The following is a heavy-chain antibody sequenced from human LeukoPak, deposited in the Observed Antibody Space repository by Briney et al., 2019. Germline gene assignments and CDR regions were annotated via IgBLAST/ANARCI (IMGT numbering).Heavy chain of an antibody. D-gene: IGHD3-22*01. CDR2: ISGSGDNT. CDR3: AKGSYYDSSGSFYFDY. CDR1: GFTFSSYS. J-gene: IGHJ4*02. Sequence: PGGSLRLSCAASGFTFSSYSMNWVRQAPGKGLEWVSGISGSGDNTDYADSVKGRFTISRDNSKNTLYVQVNSLGTEDTAAYYCAKGSYYDSSGSFYFDYWGQGTLVTVSS. V-gene: IGHV3-23*01.